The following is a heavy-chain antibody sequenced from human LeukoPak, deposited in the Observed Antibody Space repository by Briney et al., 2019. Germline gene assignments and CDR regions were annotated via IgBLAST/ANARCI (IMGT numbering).Heavy chain of an antibody. CDR2: ISPNSGGT. J-gene: IGHJ4*02. V-gene: IGHV1-2*02. Sequence: ASVKVSCKASGYTFTDYYMHWVRQAPGQGLEWMGWISPNSGGTKYAQKFQGRVTMTRDTSISTAYMELSRLRSDDTAVYYCARDAFHDYSNGDYWGQGTLVTVSS. D-gene: IGHD4-11*01. CDR1: GYTFTDYY. CDR3: ARDAFHDYSNGDY.